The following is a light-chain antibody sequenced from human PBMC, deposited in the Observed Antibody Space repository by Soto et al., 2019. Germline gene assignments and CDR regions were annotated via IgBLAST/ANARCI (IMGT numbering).Light chain of an antibody. CDR3: SSYTSSSTHVV. CDR2: DVS. V-gene: IGLV2-14*03. Sequence: QSALTQPASVSGSPGQSITISCTGTSSDVGGYKYVSWYQQHPDKAPKLMIYDVSNRPSGVSNRFSGSKSGSTASLTISGLQAEDEADYYSSSYTSSSTHVVFGGGTKLTVL. CDR1: SSDVGGYKY. J-gene: IGLJ2*01.